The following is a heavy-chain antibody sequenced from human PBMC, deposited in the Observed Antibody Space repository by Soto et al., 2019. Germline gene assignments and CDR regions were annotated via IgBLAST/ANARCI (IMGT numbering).Heavy chain of an antibody. V-gene: IGHV3-23*01. Sequence: GGSLRLSCAASGFTFSTYAMSWVRQAPGKGLEWVSAINGIGANTYYPDSVKGRFTISRDNSKNTVYLQMNSLRAEDTAMYYCARRRYDSSGFDYWGQGTLVTVSS. J-gene: IGHJ4*02. CDR1: GFTFSTYA. CDR3: ARRRYDSSGFDY. CDR2: INGIGANT. D-gene: IGHD3-22*01.